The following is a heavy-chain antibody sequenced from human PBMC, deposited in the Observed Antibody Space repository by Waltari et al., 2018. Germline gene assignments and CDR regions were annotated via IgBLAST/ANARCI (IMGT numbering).Heavy chain of an antibody. CDR2: IYSSGKT. D-gene: IGHD2-2*01. J-gene: IGHJ6*03. V-gene: IGHV4-4*07. CDR3: ARVKDETSYGFYYYMDV. Sequence: QVQLQESGPGLVNPSETLSLTCTVSGGSISNYYWTWIRQPAGKGLEWIGRIYSSGKTNYNPSLKSRVTMSVHTSKNQFSLTLSSVTAADTAVYYCARVKDETSYGFYYYMDVWGKGTTVTISS. CDR1: GGSISNYY.